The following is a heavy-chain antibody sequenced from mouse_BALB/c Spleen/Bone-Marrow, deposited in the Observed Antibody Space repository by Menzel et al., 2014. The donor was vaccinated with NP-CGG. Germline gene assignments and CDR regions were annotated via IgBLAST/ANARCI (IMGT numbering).Heavy chain of an antibody. CDR1: GFTFNNYA. CDR3: ARQESSYDGYYGGFAY. CDR2: ISSGGGYI. Sequence: EVQGVESGGGLVKPGGALNLSCAASGFTFNNYAMSWVRQTPERRLEWVATISSGGGYIYYPDSVKGQFTISRDNAKNTLYLQRSSLRSEDTAMYYCARQESSYDGYYGGFAYWGQGTLVTVSA. J-gene: IGHJ3*01. D-gene: IGHD2-3*01. V-gene: IGHV5-9-3*01.